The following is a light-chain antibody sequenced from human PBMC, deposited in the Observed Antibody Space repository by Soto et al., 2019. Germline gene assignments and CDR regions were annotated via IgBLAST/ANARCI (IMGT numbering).Light chain of an antibody. CDR3: QQGYSNPWT. Sequence: DIQMTQSPSTLSGSVGDRVTITCRASQTISSWLAWYQQKPGKAPKLLIYKASTLESGVPSRFSGSGSGTNFTLSLNSLQPEDFATYYCQQGYSNPWTFGQGTKVDIK. CDR2: KAS. J-gene: IGKJ1*01. CDR1: QTISSW. V-gene: IGKV1-5*03.